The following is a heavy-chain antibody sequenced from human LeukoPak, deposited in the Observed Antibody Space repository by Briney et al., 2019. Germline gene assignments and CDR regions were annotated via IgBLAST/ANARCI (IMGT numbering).Heavy chain of an antibody. CDR2: IYYSGST. D-gene: IGHD6-13*01. CDR1: GGSISSYY. Sequence: SETLSLTCTVSGGSISSYYWSWIRQPPGKGLEWIGYIYYSGSTNYNPSLKSRVTISVDTSKNQFSLKLSSVTAAGTAVYYCARLDPGTPYYFDYWGQGTLVTVSS. V-gene: IGHV4-59*01. CDR3: ARLDPGTPYYFDY. J-gene: IGHJ4*02.